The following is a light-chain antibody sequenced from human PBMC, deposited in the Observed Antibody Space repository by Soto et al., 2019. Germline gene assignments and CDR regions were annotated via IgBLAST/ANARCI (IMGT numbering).Light chain of an antibody. Sequence: DIQMTQSPSSLSASVGDRVTITCRASQGIGTYLAWYRQKPGRVPNLLIYGASTLQSGVPSRFSGSWSGTDFTLTIRGLQPEDVATYYCQKYDSAPFTFGPGTKVDL. CDR2: GAS. CDR1: QGIGTY. CDR3: QKYDSAPFT. V-gene: IGKV1-27*01. J-gene: IGKJ3*01.